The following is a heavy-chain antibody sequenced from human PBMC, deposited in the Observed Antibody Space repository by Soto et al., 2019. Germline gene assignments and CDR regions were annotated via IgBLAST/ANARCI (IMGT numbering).Heavy chain of an antibody. CDR3: AIMLSGYYESSGYYSFSFDY. D-gene: IGHD3-22*01. V-gene: IGHV4-39*01. CDR1: GGAISSSRYY. Sequence: PSETLSLTCTVSGGAISSSRYYWGWIRQPPGKGLEWIGSFYYRGSTYYNPSLKSRVTISVDTSKNQFSLKMSSVTATDTAVYYCAIMLSGYYESSGYYSFSFDYWGQGTLVTVSS. CDR2: FYYRGST. J-gene: IGHJ4*02.